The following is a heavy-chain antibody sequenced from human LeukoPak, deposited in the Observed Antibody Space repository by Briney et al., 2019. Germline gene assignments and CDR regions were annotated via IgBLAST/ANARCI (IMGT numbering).Heavy chain of an antibody. J-gene: IGHJ4*02. Sequence: GESLKISCKGSGYNFTNYWIGWVRQMPVKGLEWMGIIYPGDSDTRYRPSFQGQATVSADKSITTAYLQWNGLKASDTAMYFCARTLYNWNDGFDYWGLGTLVTVSS. V-gene: IGHV5-51*01. CDR3: ARTLYNWNDGFDY. CDR2: IYPGDSDT. CDR1: GYNFTNYW. D-gene: IGHD1-1*01.